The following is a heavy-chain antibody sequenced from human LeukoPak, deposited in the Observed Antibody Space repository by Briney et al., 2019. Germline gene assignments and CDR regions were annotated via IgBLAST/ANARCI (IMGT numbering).Heavy chain of an antibody. CDR3: ARDQGIYNHRIIDS. CDR2: ISAYNGNT. Sequence: GGSLKVSCKASGYTFSSYGISWVRQAPGQGLEWMGWISAYNGNTTFAQEFQGRVTMTTDTSTSTASMELRSLRSDDTAVYYCARDQGIYNHRIIDSWGQGTLVTVS. V-gene: IGHV1-18*01. CDR1: GYTFSSYG. D-gene: IGHD5-12*01. J-gene: IGHJ4*02.